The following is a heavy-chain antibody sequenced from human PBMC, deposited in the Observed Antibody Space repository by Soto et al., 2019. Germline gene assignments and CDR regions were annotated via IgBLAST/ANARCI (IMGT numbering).Heavy chain of an antibody. CDR2: ISGSGGST. CDR1: GFTFSSYA. Sequence: EVQLLESGGGLVQPGGSLRLSCAASGFTFSSYAMSWVRQAPGKGLEWVSNISGSGGSTYYAYSVKGRFTISRDNSKNTLYLPVNSLRAEDTAVYYCAKCSPRYSSGLKAYYFDYWGQGTLVTVSS. CDR3: AKCSPRYSSGLKAYYFDY. V-gene: IGHV3-23*01. D-gene: IGHD6-19*01. J-gene: IGHJ4*02.